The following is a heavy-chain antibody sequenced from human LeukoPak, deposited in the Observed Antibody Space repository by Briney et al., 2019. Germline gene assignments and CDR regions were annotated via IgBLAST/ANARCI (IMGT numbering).Heavy chain of an antibody. Sequence: GGALRLSRVAPGFTFSSSGMHCVRQAPGEGLEYVSAISSNGGSTYYANSVKGRFTISRDNSKNTLYLQMGSLRAEDMAVYYCARNGVPAAYYYYMDVWGKGTTVTVSS. CDR2: ISSNGGST. D-gene: IGHD2-2*01. V-gene: IGHV3-64*01. CDR3: ARNGVPAAYYYYMDV. J-gene: IGHJ6*03. CDR1: GFTFSSSG.